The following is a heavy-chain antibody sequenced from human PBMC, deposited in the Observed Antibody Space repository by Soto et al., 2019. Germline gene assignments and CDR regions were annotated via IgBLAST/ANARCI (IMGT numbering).Heavy chain of an antibody. CDR2: ISSSSSYI. CDR1: GFTFSSYS. V-gene: IGHV3-21*01. D-gene: IGHD2-2*01. J-gene: IGHJ6*02. Sequence: SLRLSCAASGFTFSSYSMNWVRQAPGKGLEWVSSISSSSSYIYYADSVKGRFTISRDNAKNSLYLQMNSLRAEDTAVYYCASIFGPRGYCSSTSCSTTYYYGMDVWGQGTTVTVSS. CDR3: ASIFGPRGYCSSTSCSTTYYYGMDV.